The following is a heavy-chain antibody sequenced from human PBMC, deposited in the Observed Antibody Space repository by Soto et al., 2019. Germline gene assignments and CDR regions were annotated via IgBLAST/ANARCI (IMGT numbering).Heavy chain of an antibody. CDR3: AKDHPLRFFDRLVDY. D-gene: IGHD3-9*01. CDR2: ISYDGSNK. CDR1: GFTFSSYG. Sequence: QVQLVESGGGVVQPGRSLRLSCAASGFTFSSYGMHWVRQAPGKGLEWVAVISYDGSNKYYADSVKCRFTISRDNSKNTLDLQMNSLRAEDTAVYYCAKDHPLRFFDRLVDYWGQGTLVTVSS. J-gene: IGHJ4*02. V-gene: IGHV3-30*18.